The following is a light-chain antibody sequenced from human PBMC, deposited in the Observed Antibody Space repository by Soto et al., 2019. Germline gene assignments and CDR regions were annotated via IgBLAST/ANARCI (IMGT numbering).Light chain of an antibody. CDR3: QQYYIYAT. J-gene: IGKJ1*01. CDR2: RSS. CDR1: QTISNY. V-gene: IGKV1-5*03. Sequence: DIQMTQSPSTLSASVGDRVIITCRASQTISNYLTWYQQRPGKAPKLLIYRSSILQNGVPSRFSGSGSGTEFTLTISSPQPDDFATYYCQQYYIYATFGQGTRVEI.